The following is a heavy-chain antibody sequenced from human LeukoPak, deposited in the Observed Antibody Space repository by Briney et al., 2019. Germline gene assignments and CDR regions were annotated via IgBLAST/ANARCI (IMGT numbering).Heavy chain of an antibody. Sequence: SGGSLRLSCAASGFTFSDYYMSWLRQAPGKGLEWVSYISSSGSTIYYADSVKGRFTISRDNAKNSLYLQMNSLRAEDTAVYYCARPRPPMATINPPGYWGQGTLVTVSS. V-gene: IGHV3-11*04. J-gene: IGHJ4*02. CDR1: GFTFSDYY. D-gene: IGHD5-24*01. CDR2: ISSSGSTI. CDR3: ARPRPPMATINPPGY.